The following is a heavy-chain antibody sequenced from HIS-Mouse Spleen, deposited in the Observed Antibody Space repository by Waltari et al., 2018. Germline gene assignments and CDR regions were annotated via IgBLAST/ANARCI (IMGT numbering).Heavy chain of an antibody. CDR1: GFAFSRHS. J-gene: IGHJ3*02. CDR2: ISSSSSYI. V-gene: IGHV3-21*01. CDR3: ARRLLTGDAFDI. D-gene: IGHD7-27*01. Sequence: EVQLVQSGGGLVKPGGSLRLSCAASGFAFSRHSMNWVRQAPGKGLEWVSSISSSSSYIYYADSVKGRFTISRDNAKNSLYLQMNSLRAEDTAVYYCARRLLTGDAFDIWGQGTMVTVSS.